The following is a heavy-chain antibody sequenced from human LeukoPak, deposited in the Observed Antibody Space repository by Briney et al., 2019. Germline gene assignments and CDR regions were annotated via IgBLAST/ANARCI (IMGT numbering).Heavy chain of an antibody. Sequence: ASVKVSCKASGYTFTSYDINWVRQATGQGLEWMGWMNPNSGNTGYAQKFQGRVTITRNTSISTAYMELSSLRSEDTAVYYCARGISPPYSSSWFYYYYYMDVWGKGTTVTISS. V-gene: IGHV1-8*03. CDR3: ARGISPPYSSSWFYYYYYMDV. CDR2: MNPNSGNT. D-gene: IGHD6-13*01. CDR1: GYTFTSYD. J-gene: IGHJ6*03.